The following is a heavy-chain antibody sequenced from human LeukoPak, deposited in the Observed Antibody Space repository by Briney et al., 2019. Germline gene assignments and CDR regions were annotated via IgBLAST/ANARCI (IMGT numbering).Heavy chain of an antibody. CDR2: IIPSFGTA. CDR3: ARDNPTNCFDP. CDR1: GGTISSYA. V-gene: IGHV1-69*13. Sequence: ASVKFSCRASGGTISSYAISWVRQAPGQGLDWMGLIIPSFGTAYYAQNVQGRVTITADESKSTAYKELSSLRSEDTDVEYCARDNPTNCFDPWGQGTLVTVSS. D-gene: IGHD1-14*01. J-gene: IGHJ5*02.